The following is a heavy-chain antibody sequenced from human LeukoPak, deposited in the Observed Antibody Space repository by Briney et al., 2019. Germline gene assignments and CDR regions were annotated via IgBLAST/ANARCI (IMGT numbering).Heavy chain of an antibody. CDR1: GFTFSSYW. Sequence: PGGSLRLSCAASGFTFSSYWIHWVRQAPGKGLVWVSRIDTDGSNTNYADSVKGRFTISRDNAKNSLYLQMNSLRAEDTAVYYCAREYSGYYYYYMDVWGKGTTVTVSS. V-gene: IGHV3-74*01. CDR2: IDTDGSNT. D-gene: IGHD5-12*01. CDR3: AREYSGYYYYYMDV. J-gene: IGHJ6*03.